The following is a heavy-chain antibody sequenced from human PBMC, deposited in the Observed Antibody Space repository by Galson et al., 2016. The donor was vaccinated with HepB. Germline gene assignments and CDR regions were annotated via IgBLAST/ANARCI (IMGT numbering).Heavy chain of an antibody. D-gene: IGHD2-15*01. CDR1: GFSFSSYG. CDR2: IWDDGSNK. Sequence: SLRLSCAASGFSFSSYGMHWVRQAPGKGLEWVAVIWDDGSNKYYADSVKGRFTVSRDNYKNTLYLQMSSLRAEDTAVYYCARGNTCSGGACYLDYWGQGTLVTVS. CDR3: ARGNTCSGGACYLDY. J-gene: IGHJ4*02. V-gene: IGHV3-33*01.